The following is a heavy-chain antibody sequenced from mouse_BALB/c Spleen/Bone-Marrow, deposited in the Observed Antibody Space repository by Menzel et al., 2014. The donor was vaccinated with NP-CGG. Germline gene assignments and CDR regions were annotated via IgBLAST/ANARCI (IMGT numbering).Heavy chain of an antibody. CDR1: GYTFTSYW. V-gene: IGHV1S127*01. J-gene: IGHJ3*01. Sequence: LQESGAELVKPGASVKMSCKASGYTFTSYWMHWVKQRPGQGLEWIGTIDPSDSYTSYNQKFKGKATLTVDTSSSTAYMQLSSVTSEDSAVYYCTRRDTTVERAWFAYWGQGTLVTVSA. CDR3: TRRDTTVERAWFAY. CDR2: IDPSDSYT. D-gene: IGHD1-1*01.